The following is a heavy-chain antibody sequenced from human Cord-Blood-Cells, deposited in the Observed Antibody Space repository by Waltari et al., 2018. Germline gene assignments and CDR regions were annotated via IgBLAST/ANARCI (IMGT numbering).Heavy chain of an antibody. CDR2: IKQDGSEK. J-gene: IGHJ4*02. CDR3: ASGVMYYDFWSGYY. Sequence: EVQLVESGGGLVQPGGSLRLSCAASGFTFSSYWMSWVRQAPGKGLEWVANIKQDGSEKYYVDSVKGRFTISGDNAKNSLYLQMNSLRAEDTAVYYCASGVMYYDFWSGYYWGQGTLVTVSS. D-gene: IGHD3-3*01. V-gene: IGHV3-7*01. CDR1: GFTFSSYW.